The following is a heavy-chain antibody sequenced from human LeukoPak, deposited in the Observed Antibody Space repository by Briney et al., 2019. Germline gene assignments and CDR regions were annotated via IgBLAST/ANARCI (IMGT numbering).Heavy chain of an antibody. V-gene: IGHV1-46*01. Sequence: ASVKVSCKASGYTFTSYYMHWVRQAPGQGLEWMGIINPSGGSTSYAQKFQGRVTMTRDMSTSTVYMELSSLRAEDTAVYYCARFVVVPAAFDPWGQGTLVAVSS. CDR1: GYTFTSYY. CDR2: INPSGGST. CDR3: ARFVVVPAAFDP. D-gene: IGHD2-2*01. J-gene: IGHJ5*02.